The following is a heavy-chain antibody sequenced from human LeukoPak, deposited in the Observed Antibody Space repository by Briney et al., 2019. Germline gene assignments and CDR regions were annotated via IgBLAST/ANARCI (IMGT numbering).Heavy chain of an antibody. Sequence: PGGSLRLSCVTSGIRFRNYGMHWVRQTPGKGLEWVAIIWYDGSKKYYTESVKGRFTISRDDSKNTLYLQINSLRVEDSAMYYCATSLGEFTFANWGQGALVTVSS. V-gene: IGHV3-33*01. D-gene: IGHD2/OR15-2a*01. CDR2: IWYDGSKK. CDR3: ATSLGEFTFAN. J-gene: IGHJ4*02. CDR1: GIRFRNYG.